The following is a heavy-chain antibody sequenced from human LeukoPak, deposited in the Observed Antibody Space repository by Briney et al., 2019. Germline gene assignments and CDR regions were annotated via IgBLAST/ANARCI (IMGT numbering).Heavy chain of an antibody. J-gene: IGHJ3*02. D-gene: IGHD3-3*01. CDR2: ISYDGSNK. V-gene: IGHV3-30*04. CDR1: GFTFSSYA. CDR3: AKSGFWEAFDI. Sequence: GGSLRLSCAASGFTFSSYAMHWVRQAPGKGLEWVAVISYDGSNKYYADSVKGRFTISRDNSKNTLYLQMNSLRAEDTAVYYCAKSGFWEAFDIWGQGTMVTVSS.